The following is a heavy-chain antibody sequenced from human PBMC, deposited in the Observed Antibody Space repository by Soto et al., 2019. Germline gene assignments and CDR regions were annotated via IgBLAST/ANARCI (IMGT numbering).Heavy chain of an antibody. CDR3: ATARITRVRGVTSGDY. J-gene: IGHJ4*02. V-gene: IGHV1-3*01. D-gene: IGHD3-10*01. CDR1: GYTFTSYA. Sequence: QVQLVQSGAEVKKPGASVKVSCKASGYTFTSYAMHWVRQAPGQRLEWMGWINAGNGNTKYSQKFQCRVTITRDTCASTAYMGLSSLRSEDTAVYYWATARITRVRGVTSGDYWCRGTLVTVSS. CDR2: INAGNGNT.